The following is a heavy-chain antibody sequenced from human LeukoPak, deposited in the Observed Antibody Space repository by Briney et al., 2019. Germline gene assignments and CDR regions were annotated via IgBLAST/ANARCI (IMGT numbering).Heavy chain of an antibody. CDR3: ARGVSGPRRLIVVVIHAFGRGPLAFDI. J-gene: IGHJ3*02. D-gene: IGHD3-22*01. V-gene: IGHV4-4*02. Sequence: SETLPLTCAVPGGSISSSNWWSWVRQPPGKGLEWIGEIYHSGSTNYNPSLKSRVTISVDTSKNQFSLKLSSVTAADTAVYYCARGVSGPRRLIVVVIHAFGRGPLAFDIWGQGTMVTVSS. CDR1: GGSISSSNW. CDR2: IYHSGST.